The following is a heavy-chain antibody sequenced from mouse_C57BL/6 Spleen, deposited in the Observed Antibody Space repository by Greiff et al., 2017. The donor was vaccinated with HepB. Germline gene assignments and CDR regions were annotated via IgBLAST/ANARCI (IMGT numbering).Heavy chain of an antibody. J-gene: IGHJ3*01. Sequence: QVQLQQSGAELVKPGASVKMSCKASGYTFTTYPIEWMKQNHGKSLEWIGNFHPDNDDTKYNEKFKGKATLTVDKSSSTAYLELSRLTSDDSAVYYCARDGSLGKFAYWGQGTLVTVSA. CDR2: FHPDNDDT. CDR3: ARDGSLGKFAY. CDR1: GYTFTTYP. V-gene: IGHV1-47*01. D-gene: IGHD2-3*01.